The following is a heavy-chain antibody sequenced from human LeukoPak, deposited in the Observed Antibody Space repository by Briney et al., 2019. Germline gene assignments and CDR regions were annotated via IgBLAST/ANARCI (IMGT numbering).Heavy chain of an antibody. CDR2: INPNSGGT. V-gene: IGHV1-2*06. J-gene: IGHJ4*02. CDR1: GYTFTGYY. Sequence: ASVKVSCKASGYTFTGYYMHWVRQAPGQGLEWMGRINPNSGGTNYAQKFQGRVTMTRDTFISTAYMELSRLRSDDTAVYYCARAMVRGVIHDYWGQGTLVTVSS. CDR3: ARAMVRGVIHDY. D-gene: IGHD3-10*01.